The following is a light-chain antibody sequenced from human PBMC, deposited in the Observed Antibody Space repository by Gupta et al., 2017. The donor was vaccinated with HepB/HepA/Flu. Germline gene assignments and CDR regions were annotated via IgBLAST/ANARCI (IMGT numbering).Light chain of an antibody. CDR1: SSDVGNYNY. CDR3: CSYAGRYTYV. V-gene: IGLV2-11*01. CDR2: DVI. J-gene: IGLJ1*01. Sequence: QSDLTQPRSVSGSPGQSVTISCTGTSSDVGNYNYVSWYQQHPGKAPKLMIYDVIKRPSGVPDRFSGSKSGNTASLTISELQAEDEADYHCCSYAGRYTYVFGNGTKVTVL.